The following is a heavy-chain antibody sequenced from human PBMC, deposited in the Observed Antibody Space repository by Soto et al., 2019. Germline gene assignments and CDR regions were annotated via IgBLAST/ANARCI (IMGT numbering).Heavy chain of an antibody. CDR2: IYYSGST. Sequence: SETLSLTCTVSGGSISSGGYYWSWIRQHPGKGLEWIGYIYYSGSTYYNPSLKSRVTISVDTSKNQFSLKLSSVTAADTAVYYCAKSIAARPDWFDPWGQGTLVTVS. V-gene: IGHV4-31*03. D-gene: IGHD6-6*01. CDR1: GGSISSGGYY. J-gene: IGHJ5*02. CDR3: AKSIAARPDWFDP.